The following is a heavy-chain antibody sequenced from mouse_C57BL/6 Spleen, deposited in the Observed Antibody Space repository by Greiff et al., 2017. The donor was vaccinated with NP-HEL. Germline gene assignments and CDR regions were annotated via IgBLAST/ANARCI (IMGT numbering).Heavy chain of an antibody. V-gene: IGHV3-6*01. Sequence: EVQVVESGPGLVKPSQSLSLSCSVSGYSITSGYFWNWIRQFPGNKLEWMGYISYDGSNNYNQSLKNRISITRDTSKNQFFLKLNSVTTEDTATYYCARRTTVGDYGGQGTTLTVSS. CDR1: GYSITSGYF. CDR3: ARRTTVGDY. CDR2: ISYDGSN. D-gene: IGHD1-1*01. J-gene: IGHJ2*01.